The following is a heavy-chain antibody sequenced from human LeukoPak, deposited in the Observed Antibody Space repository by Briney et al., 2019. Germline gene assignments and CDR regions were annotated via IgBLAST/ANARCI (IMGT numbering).Heavy chain of an antibody. Sequence: ASVKVSCKASGYTFTNYAIHWVRQAPGQGLEWMGWINAGNGNTKYSQKFQGRVTMTRDTSISTAYMELSRLRSDDTAVFYCARDVEMATMNDWGQGTLVTVSS. CDR2: INAGNGNT. J-gene: IGHJ4*02. CDR3: ARDVEMATMND. CDR1: GYTFTNYA. D-gene: IGHD5-24*01. V-gene: IGHV1-3*01.